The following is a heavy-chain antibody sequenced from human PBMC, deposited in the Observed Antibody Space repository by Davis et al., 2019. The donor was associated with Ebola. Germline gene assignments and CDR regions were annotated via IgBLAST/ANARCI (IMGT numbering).Heavy chain of an antibody. D-gene: IGHD3-3*01. V-gene: IGHV3-11*01. CDR2: ISSSGSTI. CDR3: ARDSWTYYDFWSGSTFRY. J-gene: IGHJ4*02. Sequence: GGSLRLSCAASGFTFSDYYMSWIRQAPGKGLEWVSYISSSGSTIYYADSVKGRFTISRDNAKNSLYLQMNSLRAEDTAVYYCARDSWTYYDFWSGSTFRYWGQGTLVTVSS. CDR1: GFTFSDYY.